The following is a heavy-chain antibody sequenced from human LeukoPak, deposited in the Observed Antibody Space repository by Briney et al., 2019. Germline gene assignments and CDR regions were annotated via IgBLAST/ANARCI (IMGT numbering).Heavy chain of an antibody. CDR3: AKDSNGWYQRGSDYFDY. V-gene: IGHV3-23*01. CDR2: ISGSGSST. D-gene: IGHD6-19*01. J-gene: IGHJ4*02. Sequence: GGSLRLSCTASGFSFSGHWMHWARQLPGKGLEWVSTISGSGSSTYYVDSVKGRFTISRDNSKNTLYLQMNSLRAEDTAEYYCAKDSNGWYQRGSDYFDYWGQGTLVTVSS. CDR1: GFSFSGHW.